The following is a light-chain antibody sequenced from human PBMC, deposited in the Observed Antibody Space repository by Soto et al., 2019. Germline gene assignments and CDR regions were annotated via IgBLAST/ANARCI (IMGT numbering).Light chain of an antibody. CDR2: LGS. CDR1: QSLLHSNGYNY. CDR3: MQALQTPL. J-gene: IGKJ5*01. V-gene: IGKV2-28*01. Sequence: DIVMTQSPLSLPVTPGEPASISCRSSQSLLHSNGYNYLDWYLQKPGQSPQFLIYLGSNRASGVPYRFSGSGSGTDFTLKISRVEAEDVGVYYCMQALQTPLFGQGTRLEIK.